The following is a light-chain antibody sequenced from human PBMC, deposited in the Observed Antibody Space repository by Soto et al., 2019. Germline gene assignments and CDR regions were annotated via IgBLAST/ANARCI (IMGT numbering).Light chain of an antibody. V-gene: IGLV1-47*02. J-gene: IGLJ2*01. CDR2: SNN. CDR3: ASWDDRLGAVI. CDR1: SSNIGGTNY. Sequence: GTPGQKVFISCSGSSSNIGGTNYAYWYQQLPGAAPKLLMHSNNLRPSGVPERISGSKFGTAASLAISGLRSEDEAVYYCASWDDRLGAVIFGGGTK.